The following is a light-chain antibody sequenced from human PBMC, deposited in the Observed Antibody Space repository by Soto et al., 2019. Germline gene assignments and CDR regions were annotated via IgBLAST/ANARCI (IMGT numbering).Light chain of an antibody. Sequence: QSVLTQPRSVSGSPGQSVTISCTGTSSDVGGYDYVSWYQHHPGTAPKLMIYDVSMRPSGVPDRFSGSKSGSTAPLTISGLQAEDEGDYYCCSYAGSYTFYVFGTGTKVTVL. CDR2: DVS. V-gene: IGLV2-11*01. CDR3: CSYAGSYTFYV. J-gene: IGLJ1*01. CDR1: SSDVGGYDY.